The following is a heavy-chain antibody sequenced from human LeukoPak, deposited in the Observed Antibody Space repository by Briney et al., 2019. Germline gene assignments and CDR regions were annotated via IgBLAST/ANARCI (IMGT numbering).Heavy chain of an antibody. CDR2: MNQDSGNP. V-gene: IGHV1-8*01. Sequence: ASLKVSCKASGYTFTSYDINWVRQATGQGLEWLVLMNQDSGNPGYAQKLQGRVTMTRDTSISTVYMQMSSLRYEATAVYFCSRGGVRHYDILAGYYISWGQGTLVTVSS. D-gene: IGHD3-9*01. CDR1: GYTFTSYD. CDR3: SRGGVRHYDILAGYYIS. J-gene: IGHJ4*02.